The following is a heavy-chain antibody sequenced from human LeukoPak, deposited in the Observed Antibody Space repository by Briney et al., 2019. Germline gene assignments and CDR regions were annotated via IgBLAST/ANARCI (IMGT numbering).Heavy chain of an antibody. CDR3: ARIGPYDFWSGYLGDFDY. Sequence: SETLSFTCTVSGGSISSSSYYWGWIRQPPGKGLEWIGSIYYSGSTYYNPSLKSRVTISVDTSKNQFSLKLSSVTAADTAVYYCARIGPYDFWSGYLGDFDYWGQGTLVTVSS. CDR1: GGSISSSSYY. CDR2: IYYSGST. V-gene: IGHV4-39*01. D-gene: IGHD3-3*01. J-gene: IGHJ4*02.